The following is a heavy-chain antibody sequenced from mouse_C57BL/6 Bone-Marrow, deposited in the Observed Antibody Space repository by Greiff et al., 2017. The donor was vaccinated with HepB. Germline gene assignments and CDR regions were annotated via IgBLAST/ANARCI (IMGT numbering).Heavy chain of an antibody. Sequence: SGPELVKPGASVKIPCKASGYTFTDYNMDWVKQSHGKSLEWIGDINPNNGGTIYNQKFKGKATLTVDKSSSTAYMELRSLTSEDTAVYYCARANYYGSSYNWYFDVWGTGTTVTVSS. CDR3: ARANYYGSSYNWYFDV. CDR1: GYTFTDYN. V-gene: IGHV1-18*01. CDR2: INPNNGGT. D-gene: IGHD1-1*01. J-gene: IGHJ1*03.